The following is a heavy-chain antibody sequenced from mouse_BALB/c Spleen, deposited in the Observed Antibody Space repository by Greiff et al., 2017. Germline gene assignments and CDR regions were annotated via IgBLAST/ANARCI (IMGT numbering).Heavy chain of an antibody. CDR1: GFTFSSYA. CDR3: ARHGNTWFAY. Sequence: EVNLVESGGGLVKPGGSLKLSCAASGFTFSSYAMSWVRQTPEKRLEWVATISSGGSYTYYPDSVKGRFTISRDNAKNTLYLQMSSLRSEDTAMYYCARHGNTWFAYWGQGTLVTVSA. D-gene: IGHD2-1*01. J-gene: IGHJ3*01. CDR2: ISSGGSYT. V-gene: IGHV5-9-3*01.